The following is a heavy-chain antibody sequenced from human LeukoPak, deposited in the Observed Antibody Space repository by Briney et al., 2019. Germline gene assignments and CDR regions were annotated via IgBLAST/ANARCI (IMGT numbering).Heavy chain of an antibody. CDR3: ARFQPIYSNSYAWFDP. D-gene: IGHD6-6*01. CDR1: GFTVSSNY. J-gene: IGHJ5*02. V-gene: IGHV3-53*01. CDR2: IYSDGST. Sequence: GGSLRLSCAASGFTVSSNYMNCVRQAPGKGLEWVSLIYSDGSTYYADPVKGRFIISRDNSANTLYLQMNSLRAEDTAVYYCARFQPIYSNSYAWFDPWGQGTLVTVSS.